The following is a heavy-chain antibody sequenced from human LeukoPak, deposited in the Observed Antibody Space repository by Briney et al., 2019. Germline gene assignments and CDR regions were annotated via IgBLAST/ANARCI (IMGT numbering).Heavy chain of an antibody. V-gene: IGHV4-38-2*02. D-gene: IGHD3-22*01. CDR2: IYHSGST. CDR1: GYSISTGYY. Sequence: SETLSLTCTVSGYSISTGYYWGWIRQPPGRGLEWIGSIYHSGSTYYNPSLKSRVTISVDTSKNQFSLRLSSVTAADTAVYYCAQAYDSRGFYWGQGTLVTVSS. CDR3: AQAYDSRGFY. J-gene: IGHJ4*02.